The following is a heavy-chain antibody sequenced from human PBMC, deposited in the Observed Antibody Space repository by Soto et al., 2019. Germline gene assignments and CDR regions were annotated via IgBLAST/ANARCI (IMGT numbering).Heavy chain of an antibody. Sequence: GGSLRLSCAASGFTFSSYDMHWVRQATGKGPEWVSAIGTAGDTYYPGSVKGRFTISRENAKNSLYLQMNSLRAGDTAVYYCARSPPGGYHYYYGLDVWGQGTSVTVSS. CDR1: GFTFSSYD. V-gene: IGHV3-13*04. J-gene: IGHJ6*02. CDR3: ARSPPGGYHYYYGLDV. D-gene: IGHD3-22*01. CDR2: IGTAGDT.